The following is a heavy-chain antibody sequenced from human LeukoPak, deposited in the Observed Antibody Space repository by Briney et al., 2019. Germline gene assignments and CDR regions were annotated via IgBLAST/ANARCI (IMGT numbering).Heavy chain of an antibody. D-gene: IGHD1-14*01. V-gene: IGHV3-21*01. J-gene: IGHJ4*02. CDR1: GFNFNNYA. CDR3: VRGDNRDY. CDR2: IGYTSTDK. Sequence: GGSLRLSGTASGFNFNNYAMSWVRQAPGKGLEWVSSIGYTSTDKYYVASVKGRFTISRDNAENSLYLQMNSLRAEDSAVYYCVRGDNRDYWGQGTLVTVSS.